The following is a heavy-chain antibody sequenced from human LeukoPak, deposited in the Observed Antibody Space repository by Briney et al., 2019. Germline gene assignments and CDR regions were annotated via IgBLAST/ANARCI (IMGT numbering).Heavy chain of an antibody. Sequence: ASVKVSCKISGYTFTGYYLHWVRQAPGQGLEWMGWINPHSGGTDYAQKFQGRVTMTRDTSISTAYMELSSLRSDDTAMYYCARDRGYCSGGSCYFKGLDIWGQGSMVTVTS. V-gene: IGHV1-2*02. D-gene: IGHD2-15*01. J-gene: IGHJ3*02. CDR1: GYTFTGYY. CDR3: ARDRGYCSGGSCYFKGLDI. CDR2: INPHSGGT.